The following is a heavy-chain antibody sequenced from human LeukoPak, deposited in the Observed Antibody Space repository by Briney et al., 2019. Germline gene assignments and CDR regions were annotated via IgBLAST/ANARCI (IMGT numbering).Heavy chain of an antibody. CDR2: MNPNSGNT. CDR3: ARVRASSSWYFFAPRYFDY. J-gene: IGHJ4*02. D-gene: IGHD6-13*01. Sequence: GASVKVSCKASGYTFTSYDINWVRQATGQGLEWMGWMNPNSGNTGYAQKFQGRVTMTRNTSISTAYMELSSLRSEDTAVYYCARVRASSSWYFFAPRYFDYWGQGTLVTVSS. CDR1: GYTFTSYD. V-gene: IGHV1-8*01.